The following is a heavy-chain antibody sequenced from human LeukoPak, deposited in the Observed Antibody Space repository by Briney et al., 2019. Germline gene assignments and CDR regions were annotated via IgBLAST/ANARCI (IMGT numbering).Heavy chain of an antibody. D-gene: IGHD6-13*01. V-gene: IGHV3-9*03. CDR3: AKESAAAGSEAFDY. J-gene: IGHJ4*02. CDR2: ISWNSGSI. CDR1: GFTFDDYA. Sequence: GRSLRLSCAASGFTFDDYAMHWVRQAPGKGLEWVSGISWNSGSIGYADSVKGRFTISRDNAKNSLYLQMNSLRAEDMALYYCAKESAAAGSEAFDYRGQGTLVTVSS.